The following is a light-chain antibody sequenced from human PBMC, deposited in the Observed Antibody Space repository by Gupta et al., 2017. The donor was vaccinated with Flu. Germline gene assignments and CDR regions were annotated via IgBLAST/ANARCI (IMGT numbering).Light chain of an antibody. V-gene: IGKV1-39*01. J-gene: IGKJ1*01. CDR1: QTISNY. CDR2: AAS. CDR3: QQSHSTPRT. Sequence: DIQMTQSPSSLSASVGDTVTITCRASQTISNYLNWYQQKPGKVPNLVIYAASSLQSGVPSRVSGSGSGTDFTLTIRSLQPEDYATYDCQQSHSTPRTFGQWTXVDIK.